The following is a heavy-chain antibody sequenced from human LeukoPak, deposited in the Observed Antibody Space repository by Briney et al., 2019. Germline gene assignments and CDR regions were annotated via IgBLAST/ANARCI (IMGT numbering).Heavy chain of an antibody. CDR2: ISSSGSTI. CDR1: GFTFSSYA. V-gene: IGHV3-48*03. D-gene: IGHD6-19*01. Sequence: GGSLRLSCAASGFTFSSYAMGWVRQAPGKGLEWVSYISSSGSTIYYADSVKGRFTISRDNAKNSLYLQMNSLRAEDTAVYYCARRRGSAGGDFDYWGQGTLVTVSS. CDR3: ARRRGSAGGDFDY. J-gene: IGHJ4*02.